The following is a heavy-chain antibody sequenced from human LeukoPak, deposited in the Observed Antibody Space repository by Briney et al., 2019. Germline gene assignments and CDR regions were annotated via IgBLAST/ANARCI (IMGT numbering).Heavy chain of an antibody. V-gene: IGHV5-51*01. Sequence: GESLKISCKASGYSFTTYGIGWVRQMPGKGLEWMGIISPGDSKTRYSPSFQGQVTISADRSISTAYLQWSSLKASDTAMYYCARLPLGNWDIYFEYWGQGILVTVSS. CDR3: ARLPLGNWDIYFEY. J-gene: IGHJ4*02. CDR2: ISPGDSKT. D-gene: IGHD1/OR15-1a*01. CDR1: GYSFTTYG.